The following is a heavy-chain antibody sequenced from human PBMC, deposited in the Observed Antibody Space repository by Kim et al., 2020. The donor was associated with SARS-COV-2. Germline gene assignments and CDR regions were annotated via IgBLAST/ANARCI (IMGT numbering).Heavy chain of an antibody. Sequence: GGSLRLSCAASGFTFSSYSMNWVRQAPGKGLEWVSSISSSSSYIYYADSVKGRFTISRDNAKNSLYLQMNSLRAEDTAVYYCARAGKIQLWLGRPQGTTPFDYWGQGTLVTVSS. J-gene: IGHJ4*02. CDR1: GFTFSSYS. D-gene: IGHD5-18*01. V-gene: IGHV3-21*01. CDR2: ISSSSSYI. CDR3: ARAGKIQLWLGRPQGTTPFDY.